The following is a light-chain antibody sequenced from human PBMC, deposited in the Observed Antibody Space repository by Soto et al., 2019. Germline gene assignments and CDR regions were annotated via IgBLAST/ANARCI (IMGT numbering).Light chain of an antibody. V-gene: IGKV1-39*01. CDR1: QSISTF. CDR2: AAS. CDR3: PQPYFRPIT. Sequence: IRMIKSQTPLSASGGYRVTITCRASQSISTFLYWYQRKPGKAPNLLIYAASGLQSGVPSRFSGSGSGTDFTLTISSLEPEDVSVYYCPQPYFRPITFGQGTLLEI. J-gene: IGKJ5*01.